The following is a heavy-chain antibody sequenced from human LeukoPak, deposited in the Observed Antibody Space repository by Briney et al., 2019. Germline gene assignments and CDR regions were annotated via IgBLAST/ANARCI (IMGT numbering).Heavy chain of an antibody. CDR2: IKQDGSEK. CDR3: AVESGSYSGFDY. J-gene: IGHJ4*02. D-gene: IGHD1-26*01. V-gene: IGHV3-7*01. Sequence: GSLRLSCAASGFTFSSYWMSWVRQAPGKGLEWVANIKQDGSEKYYVDSVRGRFTISRDNAKNSLYLQMNSLRAEDTAVYYCAVESGSYSGFDYWGQGTLVTVSS. CDR1: GFTFSSYW.